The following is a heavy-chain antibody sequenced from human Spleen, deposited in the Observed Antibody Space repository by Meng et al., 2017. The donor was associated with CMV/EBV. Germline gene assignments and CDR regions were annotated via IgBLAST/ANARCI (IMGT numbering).Heavy chain of an antibody. CDR3: ARGVSSPTSTDWFAP. V-gene: IGHV4-39*07. CDR2: IYYAGNA. Sequence: GGAMRRGVYYWGWIRRPPGKGLEWIGSIYYAGNAYYSPSLKSRVSISIDTSKNEFSLRLTSVTAADTAVYYCARGVSSPTSTDWFAPWGQGALVTVSS. J-gene: IGHJ5*02. CDR1: GGAMRRGVYY.